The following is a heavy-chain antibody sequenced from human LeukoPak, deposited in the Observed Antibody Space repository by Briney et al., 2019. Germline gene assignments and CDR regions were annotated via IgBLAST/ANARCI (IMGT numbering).Heavy chain of an antibody. CDR3: ASPLWFGELGGDDAFDI. J-gene: IGHJ3*02. D-gene: IGHD3-10*01. V-gene: IGHV3-48*03. CDR2: ISSSGSTI. Sequence: PGGSLRLSCAASGFTFSSYEMNWVRQAPGKGLEWVSYISSSGSTIYYADSVKGRFTISRDNAKNSLYLQMNSLRAEDTAVYYCASPLWFGELGGDDAFDIWGQGTMVTVSS. CDR1: GFTFSSYE.